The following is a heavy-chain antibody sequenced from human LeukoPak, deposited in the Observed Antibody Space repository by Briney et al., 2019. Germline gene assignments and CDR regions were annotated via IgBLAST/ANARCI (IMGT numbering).Heavy chain of an antibody. CDR2: MYYSGRT. CDR3: ARDPGGSYGGYFDY. D-gene: IGHD1-26*01. J-gene: IGHJ4*02. CDR1: GGVIRSIDYY. V-gene: IGHV4-39*07. Sequence: TSETLSLTCTVSGGVIRSIDYYWGWIRQPPGKGLEWIGSMYYSGRTFYNPSLKSRVTISVDTSKNQSSLKLSSVTAADTAVYYCARDPGGSYGGYFDYWGQGTLVTVSS.